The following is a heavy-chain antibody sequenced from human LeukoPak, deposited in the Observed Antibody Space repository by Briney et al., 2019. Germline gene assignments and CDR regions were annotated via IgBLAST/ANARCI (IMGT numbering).Heavy chain of an antibody. D-gene: IGHD3-16*01. CDR3: ARVCEHYGPFDY. V-gene: IGHV4-59*01. Sequence: PSETLSLTCTVSGGSISSYYWSWIRQPPGKGLEWIGYIYYSGSTNYNPSLKSRVTISVDTSKNQFSLKLSSVTAADTAVYYCARVCEHYGPFDYWGQGTLVTVSS. CDR2: IYYSGST. J-gene: IGHJ4*02. CDR1: GGSISSYY.